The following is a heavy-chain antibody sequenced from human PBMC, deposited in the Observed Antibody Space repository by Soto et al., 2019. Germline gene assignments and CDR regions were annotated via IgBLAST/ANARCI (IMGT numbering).Heavy chain of an antibody. CDR2: ISYDGSNK. CDR3: ARQSFGESYSN. Sequence: SLRLSCAASGFTVSSYAMHWVRQAPGKGLEWVAVISYDGSNKYYADSVKGRFTISRDNSKNTLYLQMNSLRAEDTAVYYCARQSFGESYSNWGQGTLVTVS. CDR1: GFTVSSYA. V-gene: IGHV3-30-3*01. J-gene: IGHJ4*02. D-gene: IGHD3-10*01.